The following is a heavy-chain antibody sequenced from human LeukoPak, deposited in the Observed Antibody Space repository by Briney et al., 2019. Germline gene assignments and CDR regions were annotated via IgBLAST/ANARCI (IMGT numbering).Heavy chain of an antibody. CDR1: GFTFSSYS. J-gene: IGHJ3*02. CDR2: ISSSSSYI. V-gene: IGHV3-21*01. Sequence: GGSLRVSCAASGFTFSSYSMNWVRQAPGKGLEWVSSISSSSSYIYYADSVKGRFTISRDNAKNSLYLQMNSLRAEDTAVYYCAREHSDAFDIWGQGTMVTVSS. CDR3: AREHSDAFDI.